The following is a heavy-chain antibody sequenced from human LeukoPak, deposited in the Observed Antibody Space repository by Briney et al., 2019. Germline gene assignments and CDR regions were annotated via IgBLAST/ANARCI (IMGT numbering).Heavy chain of an antibody. V-gene: IGHV3-23*01. J-gene: IGHJ4*02. CDR3: TKDQGTQRPYYFDS. CDR2: LSGSGSLT. D-gene: IGHD1-14*01. Sequence: GGSLRLSCAASGFTFRSYSMNWVRQAPGKGLEWVTGLSGSGSLTYYADSVKGRFTISRDNSRNTLYLEMNTLRTEDTAFYYCTKDQGTQRPYYFDSWGQGTLVIVSS. CDR1: GFTFRSYS.